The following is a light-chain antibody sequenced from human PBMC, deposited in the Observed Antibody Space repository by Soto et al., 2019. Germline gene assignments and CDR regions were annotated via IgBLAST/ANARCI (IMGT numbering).Light chain of an antibody. V-gene: IGKV1-27*01. CDR1: QGISNY. CDR2: AAS. Sequence: DIHVTQSPSSLSASVGDRVTITCRASQGISNYLAWYQQKPGRVPKLLIYAASTLQSGVPSRFSGSGSGTHFTLTITGLQPEDVATYYCQKYLSALWTFGQGTKVDIK. CDR3: QKYLSALWT. J-gene: IGKJ1*01.